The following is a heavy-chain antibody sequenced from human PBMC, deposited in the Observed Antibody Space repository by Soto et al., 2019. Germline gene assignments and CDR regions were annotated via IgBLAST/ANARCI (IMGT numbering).Heavy chain of an antibody. CDR2: IYWDDDK. Sequence: QITLKESGPTLVKPTQNLTLTCTFSGFSLSTNGVGVGWIRQPPGKALEWLALIYWDDDKRYRPSLKSRLTISKDTSKNQVVLTMTNMDPVDTATYYCTHRRGPTLGRCYYFDYWGQGTLVTVSS. V-gene: IGHV2-5*02. CDR3: THRRGPTLGRCYYFDY. D-gene: IGHD7-27*01. CDR1: GFSLSTNGVG. J-gene: IGHJ4*02.